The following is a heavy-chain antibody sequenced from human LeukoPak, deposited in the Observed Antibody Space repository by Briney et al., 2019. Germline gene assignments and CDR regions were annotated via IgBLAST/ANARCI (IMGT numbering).Heavy chain of an antibody. D-gene: IGHD3-22*01. CDR1: GYSISSGFY. Sequence: SETLSLTCSVSGYSISSGFYWGWIRQPPGKGLEWIGSIFHSGSTYYNPSLKSRVTISVDTSKNQFYLKLSSLTAADTAVYYCARRDDSSGYHKIFDYWGPGTLVTVSS. V-gene: IGHV4-38-2*02. CDR3: ARRDDSSGYHKIFDY. J-gene: IGHJ4*02. CDR2: IFHSGST.